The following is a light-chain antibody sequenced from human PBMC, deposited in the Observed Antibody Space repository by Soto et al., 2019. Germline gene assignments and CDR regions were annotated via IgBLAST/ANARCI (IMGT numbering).Light chain of an antibody. CDR2: DAS. CDR1: QSISSC. Sequence: DIQLTQSPSTLSLSVGERVTLTCRASQSISSCLAWYQQKPGQAPRLLIYDASNRDTGIPARFSGSGSGTDFTLTISSLEPEDFAVYYCQQRSNWPRSFGGGTKVDIK. V-gene: IGKV3-11*01. CDR3: QQRSNWPRS. J-gene: IGKJ4*01.